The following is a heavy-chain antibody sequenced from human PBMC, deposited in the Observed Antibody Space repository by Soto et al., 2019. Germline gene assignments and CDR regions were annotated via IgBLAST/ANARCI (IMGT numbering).Heavy chain of an antibody. D-gene: IGHD2-15*01. Sequence: GGSLRLSCTASGFTFSDFWMSWVRQAPGKGLEWVANIKSDGSQKFYADSVKGRFTVSRDNAKNSLYLQMSSLRAEDTAVYYCARARWLSSDGNCYFDYWGQGSQVTVSS. V-gene: IGHV3-7*05. CDR3: ARARWLSSDGNCYFDY. CDR2: IKSDGSQK. CDR1: GFTFSDFW. J-gene: IGHJ4*02.